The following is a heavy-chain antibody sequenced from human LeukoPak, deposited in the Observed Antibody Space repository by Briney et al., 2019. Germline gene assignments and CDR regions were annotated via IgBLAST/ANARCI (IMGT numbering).Heavy chain of an antibody. J-gene: IGHJ4*02. Sequence: GGSLRLSCVASGFTFSKYTMSWVRQAPGKGLEWVSGIYGGGSGSTFYAESVKGRFTISRDNSKNTLYLQMNSLRDEDTAIYYCAKDFTPDGVWDIDYWGRGTLVTVSS. CDR1: GFTFSKYT. CDR3: AKDFTPDGVWDIDY. D-gene: IGHD4-17*01. V-gene: IGHV3-23*01. CDR2: IYGGGSGST.